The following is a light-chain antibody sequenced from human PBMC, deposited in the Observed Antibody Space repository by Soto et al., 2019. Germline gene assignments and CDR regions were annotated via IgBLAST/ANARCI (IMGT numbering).Light chain of an antibody. CDR2: GIS. CDR3: QQYNNWPHT. V-gene: IGKV3-15*01. J-gene: IGKJ2*01. CDR1: QTISHN. Sequence: EVVMTQSPTTLSVSPGERVTLSCRASQTISHNLAWYRKKPGQAPSLLIYGISTRATGLPARFSGSGSGTEFPLTISSLQSDDFALYYCQQYNNWPHTFGQGTKLEIK.